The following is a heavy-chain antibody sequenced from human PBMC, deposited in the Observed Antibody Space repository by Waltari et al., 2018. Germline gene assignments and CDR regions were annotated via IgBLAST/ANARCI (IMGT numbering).Heavy chain of an antibody. CDR1: GGSISSGDYY. CDR3: ARAPGRRGATTIDY. Sequence: QVQLQESGPGLVKPSQTLSLTCTVSGGSISSGDYYWSWIRQPTGKGLEWIGYIYYRGITHYNPSRKSRFTIVVETSKNQFSLKLSSVTAADTAVYYCARAPGRRGATTIDYLGQGTLVTVSS. CDR2: IYYRGIT. V-gene: IGHV4-30-4*08. J-gene: IGHJ4*02. D-gene: IGHD1-26*01.